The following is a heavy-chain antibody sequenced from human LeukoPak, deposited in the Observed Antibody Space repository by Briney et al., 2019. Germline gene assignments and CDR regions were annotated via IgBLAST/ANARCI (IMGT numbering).Heavy chain of an antibody. J-gene: IGHJ4*02. V-gene: IGHV3-23*01. Sequence: GGSLRLSCAAYGFTFSIYGMNWVRQAPGKGLEWVSAISGSGGSTYYADSVKGRFTISRDNSKNTLYLQMNSLRAEDTAVYYCAKGGVVGATPDYWGQGTLVTVSS. CDR2: ISGSGGST. CDR3: AKGGVVGATPDY. CDR1: GFTFSIYG. D-gene: IGHD1-26*01.